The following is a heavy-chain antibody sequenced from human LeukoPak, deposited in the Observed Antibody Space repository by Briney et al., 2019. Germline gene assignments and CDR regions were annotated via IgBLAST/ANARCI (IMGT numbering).Heavy chain of an antibody. CDR2: IYYSGNA. CDR1: GGSISSDGYY. V-gene: IGHV4-31*03. J-gene: IGHJ4*02. CDR3: ARGEKTGTFDY. D-gene: IGHD1-14*01. Sequence: SETLSLTCTVSGGSISSDGYYWSWIRQQPRKGLEWIGYIYYSGNAYYNPSLQSRVTISVDTSKNQFSLKVNSVTAADTAAYYCARGEKTGTFDYWGQGTLVTVSS.